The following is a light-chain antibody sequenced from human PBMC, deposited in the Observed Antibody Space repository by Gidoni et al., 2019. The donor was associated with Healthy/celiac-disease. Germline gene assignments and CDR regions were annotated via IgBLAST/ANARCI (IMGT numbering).Light chain of an antibody. Sequence: YELTQPPPVSVSPGQTASITCPGDKLGDKYACWYQQKPGQSPVLVIYQDSKRPSGIPERFSGSNSGNTATLTISGTQAMDEADYYCQAWDSSTYVVFGGGTKLTGL. CDR2: QDS. J-gene: IGLJ2*01. V-gene: IGLV3-1*01. CDR1: KLGDKY. CDR3: QAWDSSTYVV.